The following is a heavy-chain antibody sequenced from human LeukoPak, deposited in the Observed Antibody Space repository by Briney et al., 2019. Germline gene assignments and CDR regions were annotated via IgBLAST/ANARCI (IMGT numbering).Heavy chain of an antibody. Sequence: ASVKVYCKASGYTFTGYYMHWVRQAPGQGLEWMGWINPNSGGTNYVQKFQGRVTMTRDTSISTAYMELSRLRSDDTAVYYCARDTAMVSFDYWGQGTLVTVSS. CDR1: GYTFTGYY. J-gene: IGHJ4*02. D-gene: IGHD5-18*01. CDR3: ARDTAMVSFDY. CDR2: INPNSGGT. V-gene: IGHV1-2*02.